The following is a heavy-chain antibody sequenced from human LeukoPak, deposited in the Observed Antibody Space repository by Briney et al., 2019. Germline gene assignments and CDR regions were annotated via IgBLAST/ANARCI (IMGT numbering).Heavy chain of an antibody. CDR2: ISWNSGSI. J-gene: IGHJ4*02. D-gene: IGHD3-10*01. V-gene: IGHV3-9*01. Sequence: GGSLRLSCAASGFTFDDYAMHWVRQAPGKGLEWVSGISWNSGSIGYADSVKGRFTISRDNSKNTLYLQMNSLRAEDTAVYYCAKDQRPITMVRGVDFDYWGQGTLVTVSS. CDR1: GFTFDDYA. CDR3: AKDQRPITMVRGVDFDY.